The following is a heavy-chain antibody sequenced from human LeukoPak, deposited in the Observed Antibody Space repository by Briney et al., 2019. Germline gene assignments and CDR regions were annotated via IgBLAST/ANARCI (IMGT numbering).Heavy chain of an antibody. V-gene: IGHV3-23*01. CDR2: ISGSGGST. Sequence: PGGPLRLSCAASGFTFSSYAMSWVRQAPGKGLEWVSAISGSGGSTYYADSVKGRFTISRDNSKNTLYLQMNSLRAEDTAVYYCAKDGVGYYGSGGYTNWGQGTLVTVSS. CDR1: GFTFSSYA. J-gene: IGHJ4*02. CDR3: AKDGVGYYGSGGYTN. D-gene: IGHD3-10*01.